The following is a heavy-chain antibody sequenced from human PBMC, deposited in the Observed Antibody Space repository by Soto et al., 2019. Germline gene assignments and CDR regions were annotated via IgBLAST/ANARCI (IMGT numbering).Heavy chain of an antibody. Sequence: SETLSLTCAVSGASISSSDWWNWVRQPPGKGLEWIGEIYHSGTTIYNPSLKSRVTISVDESKNHFSLKLTSVTAADTAVYYCARDFKAPNDAWAFDYWGQGTLVTVSS. D-gene: IGHD3-16*01. CDR3: ARDFKAPNDAWAFDY. V-gene: IGHV4-4*02. CDR2: IYHSGTT. CDR1: GASISSSDW. J-gene: IGHJ4*02.